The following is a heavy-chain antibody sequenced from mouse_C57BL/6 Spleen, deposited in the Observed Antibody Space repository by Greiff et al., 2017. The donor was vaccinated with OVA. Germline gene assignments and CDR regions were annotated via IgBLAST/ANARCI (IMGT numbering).Heavy chain of an antibody. D-gene: IGHD3-2*02. Sequence: QVQLQQSGAELVRPGSSVKLSCKASGYTFTSYWMDWVKQRPGQGLEWIGNIYPSDSETHYNQKFKDKATLTVDKSSSTAYMQLSSLTSEDSAVYYCARRLLGNWYFDVWGTGTTVTVSS. CDR2: IYPSDSET. J-gene: IGHJ1*03. CDR1: GYTFTSYW. V-gene: IGHV1-61*01. CDR3: ARRLLGNWYFDV.